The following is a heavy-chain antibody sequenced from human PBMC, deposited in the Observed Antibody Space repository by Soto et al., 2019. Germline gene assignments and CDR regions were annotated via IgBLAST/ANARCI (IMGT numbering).Heavy chain of an antibody. D-gene: IGHD5-18*01. Sequence: QVRLQESGPGLVKPSQTLSLTCTVSGGSISSAAYYWSWIRQHPGKGLEWIGYVSLSGSTYYNPPLNTRVIISVDTAKNQFSLMLTSVTAADTAVYYSAREYTYGSNFFDCWGQGALVTVSS. CDR1: GGSISSAAYY. CDR2: VSLSGST. CDR3: AREYTYGSNFFDC. J-gene: IGHJ4*02. V-gene: IGHV4-31*03.